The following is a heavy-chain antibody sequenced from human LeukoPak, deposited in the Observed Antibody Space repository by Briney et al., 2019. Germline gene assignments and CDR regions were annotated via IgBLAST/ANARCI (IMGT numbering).Heavy chain of an antibody. V-gene: IGHV3-11*04. D-gene: IGHD4-11*01. J-gene: IGHJ6*03. CDR3: ARDNSNYVRYYYYMDV. Sequence: GGSLRLSCAASGFNFNDFYMSWIRQAPGKGLEWVSYISSSSSTIYYADSVKGRFTISRDNAKNSLYLQMNSLRAEDTAVYYCARDNSNYVRYYYYMDVWGKGTTVTVSS. CDR2: ISSSSSTI. CDR1: GFNFNDFY.